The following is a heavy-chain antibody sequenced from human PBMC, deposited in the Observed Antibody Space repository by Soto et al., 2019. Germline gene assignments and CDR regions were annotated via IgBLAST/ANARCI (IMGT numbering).Heavy chain of an antibody. CDR1: GFTFSTYA. CDR2: INERGGST. V-gene: IGHV3-23*01. D-gene: IGHD1-1*01. Sequence: PGGSLRLSCADSGFTFSTYALSWVRQAPGEGLEWVSAINERGGSTYYADSVKGRFTISRDNSKNTLYLQMKSLRAEDTALYYCAKDKSGTTAFDIWGQGTMVT. J-gene: IGHJ3*02. CDR3: AKDKSGTTAFDI.